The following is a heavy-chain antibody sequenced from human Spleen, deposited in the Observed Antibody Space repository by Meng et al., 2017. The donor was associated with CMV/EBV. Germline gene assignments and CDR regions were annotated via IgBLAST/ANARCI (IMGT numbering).Heavy chain of an antibody. V-gene: IGHV4-34*01. CDR1: GGSFSGYY. D-gene: IGHD2-15*01. Sequence: VQQTSGGGGLLKPSGTLSLTCAVDGGSFSGYYWSWIRQPPGKGLEWIGEINHSGSTNYNPSLKSRVTISVDTSKNQFSLKLSSVTAADTAVYYCAREWCSGGSCYPLSWFDPWGQGTLVTVSS. J-gene: IGHJ5*02. CDR2: INHSGST. CDR3: AREWCSGGSCYPLSWFDP.